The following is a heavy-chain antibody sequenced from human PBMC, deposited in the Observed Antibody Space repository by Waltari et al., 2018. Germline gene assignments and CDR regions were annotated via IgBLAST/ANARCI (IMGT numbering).Heavy chain of an antibody. J-gene: IGHJ4*02. CDR3: ARANTYYYDD. CDR2: INHSGST. CDR1: GGSFSGYY. D-gene: IGHD3-16*01. Sequence: QVQLQQWGAGLLKPSETLSLTCAVSGGSFSGYYWSWIRQPPGKGLEWIGEINHSGSTNYNPYLKSRVTISVDTSKNQFSLKLSSVTAADTAVYYCARANTYYYDDWGQGTLVTVSS. V-gene: IGHV4-34*01.